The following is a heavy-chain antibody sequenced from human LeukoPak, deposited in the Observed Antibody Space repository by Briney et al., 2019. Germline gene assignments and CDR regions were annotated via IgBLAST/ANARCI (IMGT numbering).Heavy chain of an antibody. CDR2: ISGSGGST. CDR3: AKGSQQLVTGSWFDP. CDR1: GFTFSSYA. Sequence: GGSLRLSCAASGFTFSSYAMSWVRQAPGKGLEWVSAISGSGGSTYYADSVKGRFTISRDNSKNTLYLQMNSLRAEDTAVYYCAKGSQQLVTGSWFDPWGQGTLVTVSS. J-gene: IGHJ5*02. V-gene: IGHV3-23*01. D-gene: IGHD6-13*01.